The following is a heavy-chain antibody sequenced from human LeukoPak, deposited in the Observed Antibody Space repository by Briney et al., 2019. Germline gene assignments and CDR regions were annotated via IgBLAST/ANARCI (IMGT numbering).Heavy chain of an antibody. D-gene: IGHD2-2*01. CDR1: GYTFASYD. Sequence: ASVKVSCKASGYTFASYDINWVRQATGQGLEWMGWMNPNSGNTGYAQKFQGRVTITRNTSISTAYMELSSLRSEDTAVYYCARGYCSSTSCYSGGWFDPWGQGTLVTVSS. J-gene: IGHJ5*02. V-gene: IGHV1-8*03. CDR2: MNPNSGNT. CDR3: ARGYCSSTSCYSGGWFDP.